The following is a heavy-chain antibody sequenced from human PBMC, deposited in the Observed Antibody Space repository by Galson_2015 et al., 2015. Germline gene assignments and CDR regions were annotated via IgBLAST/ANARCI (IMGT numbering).Heavy chain of an antibody. CDR2: INGGGGST. Sequence: SLRLSCATSGFTFSNYAMTWVRQAPGKGLEWVSGINGGGGSTYSADSVQGRFTISRDNSKKTLYLHMNSLRVEDTAVYYCAKGSAATIIPYHFEDWGQAPLDTVSS. CDR1: GFTFSNYA. CDR3: AKGSAATIIPYHFED. J-gene: IGHJ4*02. D-gene: IGHD5-12*01. V-gene: IGHV3-23*01.